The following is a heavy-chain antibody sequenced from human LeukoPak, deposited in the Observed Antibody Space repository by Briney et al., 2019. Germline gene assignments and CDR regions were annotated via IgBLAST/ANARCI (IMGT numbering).Heavy chain of an antibody. CDR2: IYSGGST. CDR1: GFTVSSNY. V-gene: IGHV3-66*02. Sequence: GGSLRLSCAASGFTVSSNYMNWVRQPPGKGLELVSVIYSGGSTYYADSVKGRFTISRDTSMYKHYLQMNSLRAGDTAVYYCARDGCNYDFWSGYSFDYWGQGTLVTVSS. CDR3: ARDGCNYDFWSGYSFDY. D-gene: IGHD3-3*01. J-gene: IGHJ4*02.